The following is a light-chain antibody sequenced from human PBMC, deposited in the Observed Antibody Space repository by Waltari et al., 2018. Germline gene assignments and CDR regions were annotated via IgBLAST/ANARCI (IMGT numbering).Light chain of an antibody. CDR2: LGS. CDR1: QSLLDTNGDNY. Sequence: DVVMTQSPLSLPVTPGEPASISCRSSQSLLDTNGDNYLDWYLQKPGQSPQLLIYLGSNRASGVPDRFSGSGSGTDCTLKGSRVEAEDVGIYYCMQTLQTPRAFGPGTKVDIK. CDR3: MQTLQTPRA. J-gene: IGKJ3*01. V-gene: IGKV2-28*01.